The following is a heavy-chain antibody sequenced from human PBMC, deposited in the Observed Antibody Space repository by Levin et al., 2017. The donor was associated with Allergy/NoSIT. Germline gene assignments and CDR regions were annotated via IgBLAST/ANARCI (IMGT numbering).Heavy chain of an antibody. CDR3: ARVTRAEAGIDY. CDR2: IRPDGSGT. CDR1: GFTFSGCW. D-gene: IGHD6-13*01. J-gene: IGHJ4*02. V-gene: IGHV3-74*01. Sequence: PGGSLRLSCAASGFTFSGCWMHWVRQAPGKGLVWVSRIRPDGSGTNYADSVEGRFTISRDNAKNTLYLQMNSLRADDTAVYYCARVTRAEAGIDYWGQGTLVTVSS.